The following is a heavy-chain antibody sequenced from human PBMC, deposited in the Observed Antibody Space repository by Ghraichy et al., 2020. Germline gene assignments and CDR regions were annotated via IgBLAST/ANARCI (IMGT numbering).Heavy chain of an antibody. J-gene: IGHJ4*02. D-gene: IGHD3-10*01. V-gene: IGHV3-48*02. CDR3: AREPFYYGSGSYYNVYDY. Sequence: GGSLRLSCAASGFTFSSYSMNWVRQAPGKGLEWVSYISSSSSTIYYADSVKGRFTISRDNAKNSLYLQMNSLRDEDTAVYYCAREPFYYGSGSYYNVYDYWGQGTLVTVSS. CDR2: ISSSSSTI. CDR1: GFTFSSYS.